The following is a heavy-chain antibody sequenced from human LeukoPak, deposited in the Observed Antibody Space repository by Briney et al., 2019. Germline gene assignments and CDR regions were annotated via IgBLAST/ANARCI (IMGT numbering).Heavy chain of an antibody. Sequence: PSETLSLTCTVSGASSSSYYWSWIRQPPGKGLEWIGYISHTGSTKYNPSLESRVTISVDRSNNQVSLRLTSVNSADTAIYYCAREEGNWFDPWGQGTQVTVSS. D-gene: IGHD2/OR15-2a*01. CDR3: AREEGNWFDP. J-gene: IGHJ5*02. CDR1: GASSSSYY. CDR2: ISHTGST. V-gene: IGHV4-59*01.